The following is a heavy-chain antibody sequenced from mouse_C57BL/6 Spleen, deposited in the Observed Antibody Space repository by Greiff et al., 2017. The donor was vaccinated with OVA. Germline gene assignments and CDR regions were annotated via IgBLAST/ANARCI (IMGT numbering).Heavy chain of an antibody. CDR1: GYTFTSYW. V-gene: IGHV1-52*01. CDR3: AKGAYYDLAY. D-gene: IGHD2-4*01. Sequence: QVQLQQSGAELVRPGSSVKLSCKASGYTFTSYWMHWVKQRPIQGLEWIGNIDPSDSETHYNQKFKDKATLTVDKSSSTAYMQLSSMTSEDSAVYYCAKGAYYDLAYWGQGTLVTVSA. J-gene: IGHJ3*01. CDR2: IDPSDSET.